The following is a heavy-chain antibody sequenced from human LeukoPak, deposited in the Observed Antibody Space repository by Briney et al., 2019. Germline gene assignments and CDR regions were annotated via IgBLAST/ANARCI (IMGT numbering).Heavy chain of an antibody. J-gene: IGHJ4*02. V-gene: IGHV3-30*18. CDR1: GFTFSSYG. CDR3: AKGTQVDY. D-gene: IGHD2-2*01. CDR2: ISYDGSNK. Sequence: GGSLRLSCAASGFTFSSYGMPWVRQAPGKGLEWVAVISYDGSNKYYADSVKGRFTISRDNSKNTLYLQMNSLRAEDTAVYYCAKGTQVDYWGQGTLVTVSS.